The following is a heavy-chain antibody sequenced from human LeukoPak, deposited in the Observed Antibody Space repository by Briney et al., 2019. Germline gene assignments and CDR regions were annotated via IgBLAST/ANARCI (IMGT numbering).Heavy chain of an antibody. CDR1: GFAFSSYE. V-gene: IGHV3-48*03. J-gene: IGHJ6*04. D-gene: IGHD3-10*02. CDR3: AELGVTMIGGV. CDR2: ISSSGSTI. Sequence: GGSLRLSCAASGFAFSSYEMNWVRQAPGKGLEWVSYISSSGSTIYYADSVKGRFTISRDNAKNSLYLQMNSLRAEDTAVYYCAELGVTMIGGVWGKGTTVTISS.